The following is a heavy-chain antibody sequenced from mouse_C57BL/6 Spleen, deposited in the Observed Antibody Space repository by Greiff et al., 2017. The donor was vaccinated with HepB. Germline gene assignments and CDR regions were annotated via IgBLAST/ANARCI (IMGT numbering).Heavy chain of an antibody. CDR2: ISSGGSYT. D-gene: IGHD1-1*01. CDR1: GFTFSSYG. V-gene: IGHV5-6*01. J-gene: IGHJ2*01. CDR3: ARQEDGSSYRYFDY. Sequence: EVQLVESGGDLVKPGGSLKLSCAASGFTFSSYGMSWVRQTPDKRLEWVATISSGGSYTYYPDSVKGRFTISRDNAKNTLYLQMSSLKSEDTAMYYCARQEDGSSYRYFDYWGQGTTLTVSS.